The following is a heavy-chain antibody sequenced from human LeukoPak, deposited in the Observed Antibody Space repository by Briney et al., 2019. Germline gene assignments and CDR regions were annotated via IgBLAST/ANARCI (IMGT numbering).Heavy chain of an antibody. V-gene: IGHV3-15*01. CDR1: GFTFSNAW. D-gene: IGHD5-18*01. CDR3: TRNYPSWIQLWFFDY. CDR2: IKSKTDGGTT. J-gene: IGHJ4*02. Sequence: GGSLRLSCAASGFTFSNAWMSWVRQAPGKGLEWVGRIKSKTDGGTTDYAAPVKGRFIISRDDSKNTLYLQMNSLKTEDTAVYYCTRNYPSWIQLWFFDYWGQGTLVTVSS.